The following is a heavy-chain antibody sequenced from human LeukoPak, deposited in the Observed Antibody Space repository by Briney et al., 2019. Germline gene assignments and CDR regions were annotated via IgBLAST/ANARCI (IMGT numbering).Heavy chain of an antibody. V-gene: IGHV3-53*01. D-gene: IGHD1-26*01. Sequence: GGSLRLSCAASGFTFSDYYMSWIRQAPGKGLEWVSMFYSDETTYYADSVKGRFTISRDNSKNTLYLQMNSLRAEDTAVYYCARVGRKGALGDRAYYFDYWGQGTLVTVSS. CDR1: GFTFSDYY. CDR2: FYSDETT. CDR3: ARVGRKGALGDRAYYFDY. J-gene: IGHJ4*02.